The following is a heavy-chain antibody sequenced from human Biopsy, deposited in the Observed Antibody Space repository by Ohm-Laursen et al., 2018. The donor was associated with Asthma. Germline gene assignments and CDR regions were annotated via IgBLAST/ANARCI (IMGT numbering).Heavy chain of an antibody. CDR3: GRGDSGGWSHYYFDY. CDR2: IYSGGTS. J-gene: IGHJ4*02. V-gene: IGHV3-53*01. D-gene: IGHD2-15*01. Sequence: SLRLSCAASGFTVSRDHMFWVRQAPGKGLEWVSVIYSGGTSHTEDSVRGRFTISRDFSKNTLHLQMHSLRVEDTAVYYCGRGDSGGWSHYYFDYWGQGTLVTASS. CDR1: GFTVSRDH.